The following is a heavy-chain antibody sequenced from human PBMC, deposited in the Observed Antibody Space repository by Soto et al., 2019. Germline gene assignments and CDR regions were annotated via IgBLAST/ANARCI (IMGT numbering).Heavy chain of an antibody. CDR2: IYYSGST. V-gene: IGHV4-59*08. J-gene: IGHJ4*02. Sequence: SETLSLTCTVSGGSISSYYWSWIRQPPGKGLEWIGYIYYSGSTNYNPSLKSRVTISVDTSKNQFSLKLSSVTAADTAVYYCARRTGKWFGEFDYFDYWGQGTLVTVSS. CDR3: ARRTGKWFGEFDYFDY. CDR1: GGSISSYY. D-gene: IGHD3-10*01.